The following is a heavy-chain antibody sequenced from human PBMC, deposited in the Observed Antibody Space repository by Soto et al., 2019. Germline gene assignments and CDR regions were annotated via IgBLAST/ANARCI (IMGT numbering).Heavy chain of an antibody. CDR1: GFTFSSYE. CDR3: ATRSGGGGAFDF. CDR2: IGRGGTTT. V-gene: IGHV3-48*03. J-gene: IGHJ3*01. Sequence: PGGSLRLSCAASGFTFSSYEMNWVRQAPGKGLEWVSYIGRGGTTTYYADSLKGRFTISRDNARNSLYLQMNSLRAEDTAVYYCATRSGGGGAFDFWGQGTMVTVSS. D-gene: IGHD3-10*01.